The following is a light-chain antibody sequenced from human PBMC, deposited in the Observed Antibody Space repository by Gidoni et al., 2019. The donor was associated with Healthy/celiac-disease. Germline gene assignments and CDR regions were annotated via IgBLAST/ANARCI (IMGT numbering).Light chain of an antibody. Sequence: DIVLTQSQATLSLSPGERATLSCRASQSVSSYLAWYQQKPGQAPRLLIYDASNRTTGIPARFSGSGSGTDFTLTISSLEPEDFAVYYCQQRSNWHLTFGGGTKVEIK. J-gene: IGKJ4*01. V-gene: IGKV3-11*01. CDR2: DAS. CDR3: QQRSNWHLT. CDR1: QSVSSY.